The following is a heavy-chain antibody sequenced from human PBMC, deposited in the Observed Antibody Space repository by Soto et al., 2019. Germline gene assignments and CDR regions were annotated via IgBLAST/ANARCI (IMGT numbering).Heavy chain of an antibody. J-gene: IGHJ5*02. CDR1: GGTFSSYA. V-gene: IGHV1-69*01. Sequence: QVQLVQSGAEVKKPGSSVKVSCKASGGTFSSYAISWVRQAPGQGLECMGGIIPVFVTANYAQKFQGRVTINADESTSTVYMERSRVRSEDTAVDYCARGWNDFPPWGQGTLVTVSS. D-gene: IGHD1-1*01. CDR3: ARGWNDFPP. CDR2: IIPVFVTA.